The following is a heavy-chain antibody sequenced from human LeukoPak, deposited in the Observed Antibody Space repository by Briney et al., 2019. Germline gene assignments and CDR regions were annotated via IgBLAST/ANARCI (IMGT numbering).Heavy chain of an antibody. CDR1: GFTFSTYA. CDR2: ISDGGSDT. J-gene: IGHJ4*02. V-gene: IGHV3-23*01. CDR3: ARGGGARPDY. D-gene: IGHD3-10*01. Sequence: GGSLRLSCAASGFTFSTYAMSWVRQAPGKGLDWVSTISDGGSDTHYADSVKGRFTISRDNAKNSLFLQMNSLRDEDTAMYYCARGGGARPDYWGQGTLVTVSS.